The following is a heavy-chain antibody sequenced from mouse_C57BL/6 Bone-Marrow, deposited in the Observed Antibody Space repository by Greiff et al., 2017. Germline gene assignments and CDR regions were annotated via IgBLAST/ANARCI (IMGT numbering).Heavy chain of an antibody. Sequence: VQLQQSGPELVKPGASVKISCKASGYTFTDYYMNWVKQSHGKSLEWIGDINPNNGGTSYNQKFKGKATLTVDKSSSTAYMELRSLTSEDSAVYYCARVGAVDYWGQGTTLTVSS. J-gene: IGHJ2*01. CDR3: ARVGAVDY. V-gene: IGHV1-26*01. CDR1: GYTFTDYY. CDR2: INPNNGGT.